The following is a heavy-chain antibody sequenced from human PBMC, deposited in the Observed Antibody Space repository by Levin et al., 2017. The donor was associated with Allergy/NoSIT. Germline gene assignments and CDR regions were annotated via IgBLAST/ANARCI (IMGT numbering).Heavy chain of an antibody. CDR3: ARGSSSSWFDGNWFDP. D-gene: IGHD6-13*01. V-gene: IGHV1-8*01. Sequence: GASVKVSCKASGYTFTSYDINWVRQATGQGLEWMGWMNPNSGNTGYAQKFQGRVTMTRNTSISTAYMELSSLRSEDTAVYYCARGSSSSWFDGNWFDPWGQGTLVTVSS. J-gene: IGHJ5*02. CDR2: MNPNSGNT. CDR1: GYTFTSYD.